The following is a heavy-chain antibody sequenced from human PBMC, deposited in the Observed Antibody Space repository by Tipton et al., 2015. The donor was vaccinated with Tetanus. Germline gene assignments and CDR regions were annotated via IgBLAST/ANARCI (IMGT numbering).Heavy chain of an antibody. V-gene: IGHV4-39*01. J-gene: IGHJ4*02. Sequence: GLVKPSETLSVTCTVSGGSISSISWIRQPPGKGLEWIGNIFYSGSTSYTPSLKGRVTLSVGTSGNQFSLKLTSVTAADTAIYYCAKHGDTSRNYYFDYWGQGALVTVSS. CDR3: AKHGDTSRNYYFDY. CDR2: IFYSGST. CDR1: GGSISSIS. D-gene: IGHD6-13*01.